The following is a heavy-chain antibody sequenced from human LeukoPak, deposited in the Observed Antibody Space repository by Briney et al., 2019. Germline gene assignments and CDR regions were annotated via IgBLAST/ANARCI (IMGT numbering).Heavy chain of an antibody. D-gene: IGHD3-22*01. Sequence: GGSLRLSCAASGFTFSSYDMHWVRQATGKGLEWVSVIGTAGDTYYPGSVKGRFTISRENAKNSLYLQMNSLRAGDTAVYYCARSGTMMTFDYWGQGTLVTVSS. J-gene: IGHJ4*02. V-gene: IGHV3-13*01. CDR1: GFTFSSYD. CDR3: ARSGTMMTFDY. CDR2: IGTAGDT.